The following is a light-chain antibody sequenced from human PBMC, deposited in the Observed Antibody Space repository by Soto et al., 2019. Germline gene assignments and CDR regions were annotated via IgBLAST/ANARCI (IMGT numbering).Light chain of an antibody. CDR1: QSIGTD. Sequence: DIQMTQSPSSLSASMGDRVSITCRASQSIGTDLNWYQQKPGKAPKLLIYGTSTLQGGVPSRFSGSVSGTEFTLTISSLQPGDLATYFCQQTYSTPWMFGQGTKVDI. V-gene: IGKV1-39*01. J-gene: IGKJ1*01. CDR3: QQTYSTPWM. CDR2: GTS.